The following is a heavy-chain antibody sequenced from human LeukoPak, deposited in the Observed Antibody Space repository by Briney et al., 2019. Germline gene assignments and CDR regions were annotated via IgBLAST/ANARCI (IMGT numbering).Heavy chain of an antibody. CDR1: GYTFTSYG. J-gene: IGHJ4*02. Sequence: ASVKVSCKASGYTFTSYGISWVRQAPGQGLEWVGWISAYNGNTNYAQKLQGRVTMTTDTSTSTAYMELRSLRSDDTAVYYCAKNRGYCSSTSCPYYFDYWGQGTLVTVSS. CDR2: ISAYNGNT. CDR3: AKNRGYCSSTSCPYYFDY. V-gene: IGHV1-18*01. D-gene: IGHD2-2*01.